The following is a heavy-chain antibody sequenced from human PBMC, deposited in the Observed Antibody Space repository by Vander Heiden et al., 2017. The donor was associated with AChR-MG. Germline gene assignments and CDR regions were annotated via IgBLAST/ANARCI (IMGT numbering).Heavy chain of an antibody. V-gene: IGHV4-30-2*01. J-gene: IGHJ4*02. D-gene: IGHD2-2*02. CDR2: IYHSGST. CDR3: ARGGWCSSTSCYIDYFDY. CDR1: GGSISSGGYS. Sequence: QLQLQESGSGLVKPSQTLSLTCAVSGGSISSGGYSSSWIRQPPGKGLEWIGYIYHSGSTYYNPSLKSRVTISVDRSKNQFSLKLSSVTAADTAVYYCARGGWCSSTSCYIDYFDYWGQGTLVTVSS.